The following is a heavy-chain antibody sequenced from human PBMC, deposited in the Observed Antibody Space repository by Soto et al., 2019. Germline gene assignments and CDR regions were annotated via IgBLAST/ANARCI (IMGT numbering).Heavy chain of an antibody. CDR3: ARGEGWFDP. D-gene: IGHD1-26*01. CDR2: IYRTGST. J-gene: IGHJ5*02. Sequence: SETLSLTCAVSGGSFTSNNWWTWVRQPPGQGLEWIGEIYRTGSTNYNPSLKSRITINPDTSKNQFSLQLNSVTPEDTAVYYCARGEGWFDPWGQGTLVTVSS. V-gene: IGHV4-4*02. CDR1: GGSFTSNNW.